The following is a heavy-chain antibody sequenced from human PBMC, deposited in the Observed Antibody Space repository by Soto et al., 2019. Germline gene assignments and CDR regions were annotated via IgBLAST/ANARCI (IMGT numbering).Heavy chain of an antibody. J-gene: IGHJ3*02. CDR3: ARVGWYYYDSSGYPGGAFDI. D-gene: IGHD3-22*01. CDR1: GGSISSSNSG. V-gene: IGHV3-48*02. Sequence: ETLSLTCAVSGGSISSSNSGLSWVRQAPGKGLEWVSSLSGSGGNTYYADSVKGRFTISRDNAKNSLYLQMNSLRDEDTAVYYCARVGWYYYDSSGYPGGAFDIWGQGTMVTVSS. CDR2: LSGSGGNT.